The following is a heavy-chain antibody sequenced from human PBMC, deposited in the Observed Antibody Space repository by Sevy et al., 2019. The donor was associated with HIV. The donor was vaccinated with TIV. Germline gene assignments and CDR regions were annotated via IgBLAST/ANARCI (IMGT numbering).Heavy chain of an antibody. CDR3: ARDPHYGDAYFDY. CDR1: GGTFSSYA. Sequence: ASVKVSCKASGGTFSSYAISWVRQAPGQGLEWMGRIIPIFGTANYAQKFQGRVTITADKSTSTAYMELSSLRSEDTAVYYCARDPHYGDAYFDYWGQGTLVTVSS. J-gene: IGHJ4*02. CDR2: IIPIFGTA. D-gene: IGHD4-17*01. V-gene: IGHV1-69*06.